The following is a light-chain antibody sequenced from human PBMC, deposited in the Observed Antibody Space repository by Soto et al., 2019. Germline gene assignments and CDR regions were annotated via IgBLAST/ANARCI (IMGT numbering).Light chain of an antibody. V-gene: IGKV1-5*01. J-gene: IGKJ1*01. CDR3: QKYYSYSPK. CDR1: QIISSW. Sequence: DIQMTQSPSTRSAYVGERVSINGFASQIISSWLAWYQQKPGKAPKLLIYDASSLESGVPARFSGSGSGTEFTLTISSLQPDDFATYYCQKYYSYSPKFGQGHKGDIK. CDR2: DAS.